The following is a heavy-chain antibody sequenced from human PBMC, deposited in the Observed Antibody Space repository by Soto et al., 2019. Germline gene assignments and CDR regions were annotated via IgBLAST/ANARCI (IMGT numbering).Heavy chain of an antibody. V-gene: IGHV4-4*02. J-gene: IGHJ6*02. D-gene: IGHD1-26*01. CDR3: ATSWGFSGSYPNKYYYYYGMDV. CDR1: GGSISSSNW. Sequence: PSETLSLSCAVSGGSISSSNWWSWVRQPPGKGLEWIGEIYHSGSTNYNPSLKSRVTISVDKSKNQFSLKLSSVTAADTAVYYCATSWGFSGSYPNKYYYYYGMDVWGQGTTVTVSS. CDR2: IYHSGST.